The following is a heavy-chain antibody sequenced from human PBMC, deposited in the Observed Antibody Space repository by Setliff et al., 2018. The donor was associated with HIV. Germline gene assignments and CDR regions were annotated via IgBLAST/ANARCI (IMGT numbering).Heavy chain of an antibody. V-gene: IGHV4-61*09. CDR1: GGSISSGSYY. CDR3: ARELGSFPYYMDV. D-gene: IGHD3-10*01. J-gene: IGHJ6*03. Sequence: SETLSLTCTVSGGSISSGSYYWSWIRQPAGKGLEWSGHIHTSGSSSYSPSLKSRVAISLDTSKHQFSLKLSSVTAADTAIYYCARELGSFPYYMDVWGKGTTVTVSS. CDR2: IHTSGSS.